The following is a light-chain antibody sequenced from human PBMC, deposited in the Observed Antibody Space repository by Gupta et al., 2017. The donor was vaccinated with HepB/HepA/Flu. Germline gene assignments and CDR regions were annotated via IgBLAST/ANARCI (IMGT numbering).Light chain of an antibody. CDR2: KDS. CDR1: ALPKQY. Sequence: SYELTQPPSVSVSPGHTARITCSGDALPKQYAYWYQQKPGQAPVLVIYKDSERPSGIPERFSGSSSGTTVTLTISGVQAEEEADYYCQSADSSGTYQVFGGGTKLTVL. J-gene: IGLJ3*02. V-gene: IGLV3-25*02. CDR3: QSADSSGTYQV.